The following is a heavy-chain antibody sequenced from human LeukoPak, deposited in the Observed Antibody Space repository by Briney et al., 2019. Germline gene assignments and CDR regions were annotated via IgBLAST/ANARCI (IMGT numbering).Heavy chain of an antibody. V-gene: IGHV3-74*01. D-gene: IGHD3-3*01. J-gene: IGHJ6*02. CDR2: INSDGSST. Sequence: GGSLRLSCAAFGFTFSSYWMHWVRQAPGKGLVWVSRINSDGSSTSYADSVKGRFTISRDNAKNTLYLQMNSLRAEDTAVYYCAREAVGNYDFWSGYYTGYYYGMDVWGQGTTVTVSS. CDR3: AREAVGNYDFWSGYYTGYYYGMDV. CDR1: GFTFSSYW.